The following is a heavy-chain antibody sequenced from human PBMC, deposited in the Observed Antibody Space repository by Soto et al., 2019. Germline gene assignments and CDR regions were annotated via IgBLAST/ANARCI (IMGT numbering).Heavy chain of an antibody. CDR2: ISGGGSR. D-gene: IGHD1-26*01. CDR1: GFTLSSYA. Sequence: GGSLRLSCAASGFTLSSYAMTWVRQAPGKGLEWVSAISGGGSRYYGDCVKDRFTISRDISENTLYLQMNSLRAEDTAVYCCAKYSPLSGSYQDFDYWGQGTLVTVSS. CDR3: AKYSPLSGSYQDFDY. V-gene: IGHV3-23*01. J-gene: IGHJ4*02.